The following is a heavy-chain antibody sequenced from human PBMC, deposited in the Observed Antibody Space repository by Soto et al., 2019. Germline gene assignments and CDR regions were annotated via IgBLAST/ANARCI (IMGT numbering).Heavy chain of an antibody. Sequence: GGSLRLSCAASGFTFSSYWMSWVRQAPGKGLEWVANIKQDGSEKYYADSVKGRFTISRDNAKNSLYLQMNSLRAEDTAVYYCARETVGYSGYDLLRYYYYGMDVWGQGTTVTVSS. J-gene: IGHJ6*02. CDR2: IKQDGSEK. D-gene: IGHD5-12*01. CDR1: GFTFSSYW. CDR3: ARETVGYSGYDLLRYYYYGMDV. V-gene: IGHV3-7*03.